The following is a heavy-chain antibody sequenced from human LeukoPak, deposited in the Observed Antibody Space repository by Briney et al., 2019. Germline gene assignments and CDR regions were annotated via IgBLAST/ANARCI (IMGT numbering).Heavy chain of an antibody. CDR2: MYYSRST. J-gene: IGHJ1*01. V-gene: IGHV4-59*08. CDR1: GGSISGYS. Sequence: SETLSLTCTVSGGSISGYSWTWIRQPPGKGLEWIGYMYYSRSTKYNPSLKSRVTISVDTSKNQFSLKLSSVTAADTAVYYCARLDSSGCLSVWGQGTLVTVSS. CDR3: ARLDSSGCLSV. D-gene: IGHD6-19*01.